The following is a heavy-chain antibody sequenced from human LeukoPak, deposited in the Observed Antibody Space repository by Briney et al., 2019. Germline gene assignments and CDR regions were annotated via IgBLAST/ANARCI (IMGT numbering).Heavy chain of an antibody. J-gene: IGHJ4*02. CDR3: AKDRPHEYYDSSGYYDG. D-gene: IGHD3-22*01. Sequence: PGGSLRLSCAASGFTFSSYWMSWVRQAPGKGLEWVANIKQDGSEKYYVDSVKGRFTISRDNSKNTLYLQMNSLRAEDTAVYYCAKDRPHEYYDSSGYYDGWGQGTLVTVSS. CDR2: IKQDGSEK. CDR1: GFTFSSYW. V-gene: IGHV3-7*03.